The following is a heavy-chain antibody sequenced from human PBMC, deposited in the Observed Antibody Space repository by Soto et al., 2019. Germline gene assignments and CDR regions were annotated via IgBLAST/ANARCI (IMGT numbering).Heavy chain of an antibody. V-gene: IGHV4-31*03. Sequence: KASETLSLTCTVSGGSISSGGYYWSWIRQHPGKGLEWIGYIYYSGSTYYNPSLKSRVTISVDTSKNQFSLKLSSVTAADTAVYYCARAVRDYADIWGQGTMVTVSS. CDR3: ARAVRDYADI. CDR2: IYYSGST. D-gene: IGHD4-17*01. CDR1: GGSISSGGYY. J-gene: IGHJ3*02.